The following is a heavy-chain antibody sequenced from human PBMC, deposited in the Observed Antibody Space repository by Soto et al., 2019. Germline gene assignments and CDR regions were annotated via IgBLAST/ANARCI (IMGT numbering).Heavy chain of an antibody. J-gene: IGHJ6*02. CDR2: IYYSGST. CDR1: GGSVSSGSYY. Sequence: SETLSLTCTVSGGSVSSGSYYWSWIRQPPGKGLEWIGYIYYSGSTNYNPSLKSRVTISVDTSKNQFSLKLSSVTAADTAVYYCARGFYGYDILTGDFYYYYGMDVWGQGTTVTVSS. V-gene: IGHV4-61*01. CDR3: ARGFYGYDILTGDFYYYYGMDV. D-gene: IGHD3-9*01.